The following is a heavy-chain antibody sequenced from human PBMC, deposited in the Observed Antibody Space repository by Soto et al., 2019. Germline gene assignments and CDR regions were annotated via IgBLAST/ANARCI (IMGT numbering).Heavy chain of an antibody. D-gene: IGHD5-12*01. CDR1: GASISTPGSY. J-gene: IGHJ4*02. CDR2: VYYTGDT. CDR3: VRCKLMATLDY. Sequence: NPSATLSLTCTVSGASISTPGSYWGWVRQSPGTGLQWIGFVYYTGDTYYSPSFKSRVTMSVDTSKNQLSMTLRSMTAADAVLFYCVRCKLMATLDYWAQGALDPISS. V-gene: IGHV4-39*01.